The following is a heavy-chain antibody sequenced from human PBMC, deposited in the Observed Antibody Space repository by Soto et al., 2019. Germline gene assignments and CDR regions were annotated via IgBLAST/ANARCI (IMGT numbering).Heavy chain of an antibody. D-gene: IGHD3-9*01. V-gene: IGHV3-23*01. CDR1: GFTFSNYA. CDR2: VSGSGGRT. CDR3: AKVRDYDIWTGYYKEYFDY. J-gene: IGHJ4*02. Sequence: GGSLRLSCAASGFTFSNYAMAWVRHGPGKGLEWVAGVSGSGGRTYYADSVRGRFTISRDNSKNTLFLQVDSLRAEDTAVYYCAKVRDYDIWTGYYKEYFDYWGQGTPVTVSS.